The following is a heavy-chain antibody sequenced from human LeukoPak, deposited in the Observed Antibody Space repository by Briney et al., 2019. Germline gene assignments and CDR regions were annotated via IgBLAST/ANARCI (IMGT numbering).Heavy chain of an antibody. CDR1: GGTFSSYA. V-gene: IGHV1-69*04. CDR3: ARAQYYYDSSGYRPPGAFDI. CDR2: IIPILGIA. J-gene: IGHJ3*02. Sequence: ASVKVSCKASGGTFSSYAISWVRQAPGQGLEWMGWIIPILGIANYAQKFQGRVTITADKSTSTAYMELSSLRSEDTAVYYCARAQYYYDSSGYRPPGAFDIWGQGTMVTVSS. D-gene: IGHD3-22*01.